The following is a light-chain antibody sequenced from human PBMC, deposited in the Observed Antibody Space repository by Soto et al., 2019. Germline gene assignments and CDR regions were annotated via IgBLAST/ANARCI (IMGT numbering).Light chain of an antibody. J-gene: IGKJ2*01. CDR3: MQTLQTPLT. Sequence: EIVMTQSPLSLPVTPGEPASISCRSSQSLLHSNAYNYLDWYLQKPGQSPQLLIYLGSNRASGVPDRFSGSGSGTDFTLKISRVEAEDVGVYYCMQTLQTPLTFGQGTKLEIK. CDR2: LGS. V-gene: IGKV2-28*01. CDR1: QSLLHSNAYNY.